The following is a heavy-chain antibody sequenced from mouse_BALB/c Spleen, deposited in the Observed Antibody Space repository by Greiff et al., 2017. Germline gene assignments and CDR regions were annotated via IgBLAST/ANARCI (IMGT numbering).Heavy chain of an antibody. Sequence: EVQLQESGPGLVKPSQSLSLTCSVTGYSITSGYYWNWIRQFPGNKLEWMGYISYDGSNYYNPSLKNRISITRDTSKNQFFLKLNSVTTEDTATYYCARRTTADYYAMDYWGQGTSVTVAA. CDR1: GYSITSGYY. J-gene: IGHJ4*01. V-gene: IGHV3-6*02. D-gene: IGHD1-2*01. CDR2: ISYDGSN. CDR3: ARRTTADYYAMDY.